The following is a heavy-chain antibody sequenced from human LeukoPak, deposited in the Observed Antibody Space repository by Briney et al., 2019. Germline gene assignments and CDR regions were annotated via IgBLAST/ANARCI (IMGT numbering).Heavy chain of an antibody. D-gene: IGHD3-22*01. CDR2: ISDSGTTI. CDR3: AREAKQSNYYDSSGSIDY. V-gene: IGHV3-11*04. J-gene: IGHJ4*02. Sequence: GGSLRLSCAASGFTFSDYHMSWIRQAPGKGLEWVSYISDSGTTIYYADSVKGRFTISRDNAKNSLYLQMNSLRTEDTAVYYCAREAKQSNYYDSSGSIDYWGQGTLVTVSS. CDR1: GFTFSDYH.